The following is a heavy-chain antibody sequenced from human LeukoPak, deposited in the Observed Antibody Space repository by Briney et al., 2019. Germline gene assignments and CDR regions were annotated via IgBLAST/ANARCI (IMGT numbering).Heavy chain of an antibody. J-gene: IGHJ5*02. CDR1: GGTFSSYA. D-gene: IGHD3-3*01. CDR2: IIPIFGTA. Sequence: SVKVSCKASGGTFSSYAISWVRQAPGQGLEWMGGIIPIFGTANYAQKSQGRVTITTDESTSTAYMELSSLRSEDTAVYYCARDSGNYWSGYYAFDPWGQGTLVTVSS. V-gene: IGHV1-69*05. CDR3: ARDSGNYWSGYYAFDP.